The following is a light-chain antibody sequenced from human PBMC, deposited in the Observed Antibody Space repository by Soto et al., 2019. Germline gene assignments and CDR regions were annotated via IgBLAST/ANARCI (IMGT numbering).Light chain of an antibody. Sequence: QSALTQPPSASGSPGQSVTISCTGTGSDVGGYNYVSWYQQHPGKAPKLMIFEVSKRPSGVPDRFSGSKSGNTASLTVSGLQAEDEADYYCCSYAGSSTPYGFGTGTKVTVL. CDR1: GSDVGGYNY. CDR2: EVS. V-gene: IGLV2-8*01. J-gene: IGLJ1*01. CDR3: CSYAGSSTPYG.